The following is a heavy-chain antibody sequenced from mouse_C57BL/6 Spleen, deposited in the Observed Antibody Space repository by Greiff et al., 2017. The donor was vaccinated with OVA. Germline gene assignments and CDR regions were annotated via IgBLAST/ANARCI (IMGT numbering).Heavy chain of an antibody. J-gene: IGHJ2*01. V-gene: IGHV5-4*01. Sequence: EVNLVESGGGLVKPGGSLKLSCAASGFTFSSYAMSWVRQTPEKRLEWVATISDGGSYTYYPDNVKGRFTIARDNDKNNLYLQMSHLKSEDTAMYYCARESITTVVGGYFDYWGQGTTLTVSS. CDR1: GFTFSSYA. D-gene: IGHD1-1*01. CDR2: ISDGGSYT. CDR3: ARESITTVVGGYFDY.